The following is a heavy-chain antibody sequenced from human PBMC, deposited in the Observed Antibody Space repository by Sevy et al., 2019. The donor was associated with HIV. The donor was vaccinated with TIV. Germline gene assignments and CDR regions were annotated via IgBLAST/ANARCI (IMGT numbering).Heavy chain of an antibody. V-gene: IGHV3-74*01. D-gene: IGHD2-21*01. CDR1: GXSITSYW. J-gene: IGHJ5*01. Sequence: GGSLRLSCAGXGXSITSYWMXWVRQAPGKGLVWVSRMNEDGSVTNHADSVRGRFTISRDIAKNTLYLQMNSLSVDDXXXXXCPTDXXXPXXXXXXXNVVSDS. CDR3: PTDXXXPXXXXXXXNVVSDS. CDR2: MNEDGSVT.